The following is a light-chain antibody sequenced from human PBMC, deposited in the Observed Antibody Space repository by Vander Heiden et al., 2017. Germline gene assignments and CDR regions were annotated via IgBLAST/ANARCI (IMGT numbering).Light chain of an antibody. V-gene: IGLV3-21*02. CDR2: DGC. J-gene: IGLJ1*01. Sequence: SYELTQPPSVSVAPGHTARVPCGGNNIGVKRVHWSQQKPGQAPVLVGCDGCDRPSGIPERFSGSRSGHTATLTISRVEAGDEADYYCLIWDSSSDHQVFGTGIQVTVL. CDR3: LIWDSSSDHQV. CDR1: NIGVKR.